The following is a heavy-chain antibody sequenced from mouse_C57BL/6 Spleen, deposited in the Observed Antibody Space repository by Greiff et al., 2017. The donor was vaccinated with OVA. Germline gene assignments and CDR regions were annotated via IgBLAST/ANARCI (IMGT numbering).Heavy chain of an antibody. Sequence: VQLQESGAELVRPGASVTLSCKASGYTFTDYEMHWVKQTPVHGLEWIGAIDPETGGTAYNQKFKGKAILTADKSSSTAYMELRSLTSEDSAVYYCTSYYGGSNWGQGTTLTVSS. J-gene: IGHJ2*01. V-gene: IGHV1-15*01. CDR2: IDPETGGT. CDR3: TSYYGGSN. D-gene: IGHD1-1*01. CDR1: GYTFTDYE.